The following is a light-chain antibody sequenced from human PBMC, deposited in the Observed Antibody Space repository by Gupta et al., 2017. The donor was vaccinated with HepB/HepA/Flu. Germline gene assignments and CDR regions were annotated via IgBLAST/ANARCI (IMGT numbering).Light chain of an antibody. Sequence: QSALTQPRSVSGSPGQSVTISCTGTSSDVGGYNFVSWYQQYPDKAPKLMISDVTKRPSGVPDRFSGSKSGNTASLTISGLQAEDEADYYCCSYAGSYTWVFGGGTKLTVL. J-gene: IGLJ3*02. V-gene: IGLV2-11*01. CDR3: CSYAGSYTWV. CDR2: DVT. CDR1: SSDVGGYNF.